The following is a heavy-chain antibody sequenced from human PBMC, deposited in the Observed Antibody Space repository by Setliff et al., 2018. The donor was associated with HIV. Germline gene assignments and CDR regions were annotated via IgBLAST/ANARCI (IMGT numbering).Heavy chain of an antibody. Sequence: SETLSLTCSVSGVSITNNYWTWIRQPPGKGLEWIGSIYYSGSTNYNPSLKSRVTISVDTSKNQFSLKLSSVTAADTAVYYCAREIGGWGQGTLVTVS. CDR2: IYYSGST. CDR3: AREIGG. V-gene: IGHV4-59*01. CDR1: GVSITNNY. J-gene: IGHJ4*02.